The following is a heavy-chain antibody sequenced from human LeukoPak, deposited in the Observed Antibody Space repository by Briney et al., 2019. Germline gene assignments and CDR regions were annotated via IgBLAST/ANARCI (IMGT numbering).Heavy chain of an antibody. Sequence: GGSLRLSCAASGFTFNNYWMHWVRQAPGKGLEWVSSIRFDGGDTAYAASAKGRFTISRDNAKNTMFLQMNNLRAEDTAVYYCAKEIDGFDVWGQGTLVTVSS. CDR1: GFTFNNYW. V-gene: IGHV3-74*01. J-gene: IGHJ3*01. CDR3: AKEIDGFDV. CDR2: IRFDGGDT.